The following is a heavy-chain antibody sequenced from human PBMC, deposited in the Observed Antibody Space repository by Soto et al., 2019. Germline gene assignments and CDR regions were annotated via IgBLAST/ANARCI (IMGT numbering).Heavy chain of an antibody. CDR1: GFTFSLYG. Sequence: LRLSCAVSGFTFSLYGMRWVRQAPGKGLEWVAFISYEGRSKYYADSVKGRFTLSRDNSKNTLSLQMESLRPEDTAVYYCAKGRDSTLLRWQYFDNWGQGTQVTVSS. CDR3: AKGRDSTLLRWQYFDN. D-gene: IGHD4-17*01. J-gene: IGHJ4*02. CDR2: ISYEGRSK. V-gene: IGHV3-30*18.